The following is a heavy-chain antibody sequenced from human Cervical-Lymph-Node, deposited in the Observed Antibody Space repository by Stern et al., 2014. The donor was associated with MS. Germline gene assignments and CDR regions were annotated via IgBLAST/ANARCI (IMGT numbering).Heavy chain of an antibody. Sequence: HVQLVQSGAEVKKPGPSVKVSCKASGDTFINYAISWVRQAPGQGPDCMGGLIPLFGTAHYAQKFQDRVSITADESTSTAYMEVSSLRSADTAVYYCARSEVVTALRMNAFDMWGQGTLITVSS. CDR2: LIPLFGTA. J-gene: IGHJ3*02. D-gene: IGHD2-21*02. V-gene: IGHV1-69*01. CDR3: ARSEVVTALRMNAFDM. CDR1: GDTFINYA.